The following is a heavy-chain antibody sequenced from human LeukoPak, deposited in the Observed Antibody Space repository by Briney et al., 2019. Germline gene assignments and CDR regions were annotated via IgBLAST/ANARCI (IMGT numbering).Heavy chain of an antibody. J-gene: IGHJ6*02. CDR1: GYTFTSYG. CDR2: ISAYNGNT. Sequence: ASVKVSCKASGYTFTSYGISWVRQAPGQGLEWMGWISAYNGNTNYAQKLQGRVTMTTDTSTSTAYMELRGLRSDDTAVYYCARDIVVVPAAIVVYYYYGMDVWGQGTTVTVSS. CDR3: ARDIVVVPAAIVVYYYYGMDV. V-gene: IGHV1-18*01. D-gene: IGHD2-2*02.